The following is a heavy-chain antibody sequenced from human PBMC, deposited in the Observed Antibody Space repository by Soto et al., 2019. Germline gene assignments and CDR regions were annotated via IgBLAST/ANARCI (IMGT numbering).Heavy chain of an antibody. Sequence: QVQLQESGPGLVKPSQTLSLTCTVSGGSISSGDDFWTWIRQPPGNGLEWIGYIYYRGSTYYNPYLRGRFTMSVNTSRTQCSLKLRAVTAADTAVYYCARDRGKRNDYYYYGMDVWGQGTTVTVSS. J-gene: IGHJ6*02. D-gene: IGHD3-10*01. CDR3: ARDRGKRNDYYYYGMDV. V-gene: IGHV4-30-4*01. CDR1: GGSISSGDDF. CDR2: IYYRGST.